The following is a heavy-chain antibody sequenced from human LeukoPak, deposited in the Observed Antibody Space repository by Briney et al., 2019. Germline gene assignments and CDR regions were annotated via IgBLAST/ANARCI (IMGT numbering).Heavy chain of an antibody. D-gene: IGHD1-1*01. CDR2: ISGSGGNT. V-gene: IGHV3-23*01. J-gene: IGHJ4*02. Sequence: GGSLRLSCAASGFTFSTYAMCWVRQAPGKGLEWVSVISGSGGNTYYADSVKGRFTISRDNSKNTLYLQMNSLRPEDTAVYYCAKGGSNNWSFDNWGQGTLVTVSS. CDR3: AKGGSNNWSFDN. CDR1: GFTFSTYA.